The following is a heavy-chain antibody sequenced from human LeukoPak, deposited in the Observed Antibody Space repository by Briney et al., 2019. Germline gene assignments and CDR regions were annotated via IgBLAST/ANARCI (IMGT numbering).Heavy chain of an antibody. Sequence: GGSLRLSCAPSRFTFSSHGMHWVRQGPGKGLEWVAFIWNDGSNKYYADSVKGRFTIPRDNSKSTLYLQMNSLRAEDTAVYYCARDRGKDYFDYWGQGTLVTVSS. CDR1: RFTFSSHG. D-gene: IGHD3-10*01. J-gene: IGHJ4*02. CDR3: ARDRGKDYFDY. V-gene: IGHV3-33*01. CDR2: IWNDGSNK.